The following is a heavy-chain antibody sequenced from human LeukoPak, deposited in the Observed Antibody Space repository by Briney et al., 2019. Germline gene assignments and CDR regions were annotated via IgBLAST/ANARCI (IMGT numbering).Heavy chain of an antibody. J-gene: IGHJ4*02. Sequence: SETLSLTCVVSGAPVSTSHWNWIRQLPGKGLEWIGCLSYTGKTDYNPSLASRVTVSLGTSKNQVSLKLRSVTAADTAVYYCSEGYFEPFDHWGQGTLVTVSS. CDR1: GAPVSTSH. CDR2: LSYTGKT. D-gene: IGHD2/OR15-2a*01. CDR3: SEGYFEPFDH. V-gene: IGHV4-59*02.